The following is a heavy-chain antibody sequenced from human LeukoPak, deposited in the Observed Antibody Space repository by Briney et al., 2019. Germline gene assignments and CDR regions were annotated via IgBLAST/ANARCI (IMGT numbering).Heavy chain of an antibody. D-gene: IGHD3-3*01. CDR3: AKGNTIFGVALDY. CDR2: IWYDGSDK. Sequence: GRSLRLSCAASGFTFSSYGMHWVRQAPGKGLEWVAVIWYDGSDKYYADSVKGRFTISRDNSKNTLYLQMNSLRAEDTAVYYCAKGNTIFGVALDYWGQGTLVTVSS. V-gene: IGHV3-33*06. J-gene: IGHJ4*02. CDR1: GFTFSSYG.